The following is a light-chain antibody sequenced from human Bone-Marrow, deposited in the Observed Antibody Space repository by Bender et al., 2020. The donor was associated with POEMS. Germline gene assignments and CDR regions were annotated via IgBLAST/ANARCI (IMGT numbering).Light chain of an antibody. CDR1: SSNIENNY. V-gene: IGLV1-47*01. Sequence: QSVLTQPPSASETPGQRVTISCSGSSSNIENNYVYWYQQLPGTAPKLLIYRNNQRPSGVPDRFSGSKSGTSASLAISGLRSEDEADYYCHSYDNTRSHFNWVFGGGTKLTVL. CDR2: RNN. J-gene: IGLJ3*02. CDR3: HSYDNTRSHFNWV.